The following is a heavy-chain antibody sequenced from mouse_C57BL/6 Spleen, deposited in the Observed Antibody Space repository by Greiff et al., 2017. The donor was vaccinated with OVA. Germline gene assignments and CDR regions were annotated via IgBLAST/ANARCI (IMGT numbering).Heavy chain of an antibody. CDR1: GYTFTSYW. V-gene: IGHV1-52*01. Sequence: VQLQQPGAELVRPGSSVKLSCKASGYTFTSYWMHWVKQRPIQGLEWIGNIDPSDSETHYNQKFKDKATLTVDKSSSTAYMQLSSLTSEDSAVYYCARYYYYGSSQYYFDYWGQGTTLTVSS. J-gene: IGHJ2*01. CDR3: ARYYYYGSSQYYFDY. D-gene: IGHD1-1*01. CDR2: IDPSDSET.